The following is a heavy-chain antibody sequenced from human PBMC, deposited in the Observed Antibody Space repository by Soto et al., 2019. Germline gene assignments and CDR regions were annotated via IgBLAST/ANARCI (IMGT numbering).Heavy chain of an antibody. D-gene: IGHD2-21*02. CDR2: ISAYNGNT. CDR3: ARVGLVVVTAIPWSWFAP. CDR1: GYTFTSYG. V-gene: IGHV1-18*04. Sequence: GASVKVSCKASGYTFTSYGISWVRQAPVQGLEWMGWISAYNGNTNYAQKLQGRVTMTTETYTSTAYMELRSLRSDDTAVYYCARVGLVVVTAIPWSWFAPWGQGTLVTVSS. J-gene: IGHJ5*02.